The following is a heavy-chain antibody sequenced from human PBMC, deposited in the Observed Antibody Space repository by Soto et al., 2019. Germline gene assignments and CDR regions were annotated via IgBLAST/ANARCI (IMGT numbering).Heavy chain of an antibody. CDR1: GNSITSYW. CDR3: ARRRIAAAGNEVEKGYYYYCMDV. Sequence: PGASLKISSTGSGNSITSYWHSLVRQMPGKGQEWMGRIDPSDSYTNYSPSFQGHVTISADKSISTAYLQWSSLKASDTGMYYCARRRIAAAGNEVEKGYYYYCMDVWGQGTTVTVSS. J-gene: IGHJ6*02. V-gene: IGHV5-10-1*01. CDR2: IDPSDSYT. D-gene: IGHD6-13*01.